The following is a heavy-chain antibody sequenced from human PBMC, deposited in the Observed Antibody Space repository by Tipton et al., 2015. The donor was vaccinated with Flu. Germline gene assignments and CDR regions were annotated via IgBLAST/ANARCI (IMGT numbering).Heavy chain of an antibody. CDR2: IYTSGST. Sequence: TLSLTCTVSGGSISSGSYYWSWTRQPAGKGLEWIGRIYTSGSTNYNPSLKSRVTISVDTSKNQFSLKLSSVTAADTAVYYCARGRGYSYGYYPSWGQGTLVTVPS. CDR1: GGSISSGSYY. J-gene: IGHJ4*02. CDR3: ARGRGYSYGYYPS. D-gene: IGHD5-18*01. V-gene: IGHV4-61*02.